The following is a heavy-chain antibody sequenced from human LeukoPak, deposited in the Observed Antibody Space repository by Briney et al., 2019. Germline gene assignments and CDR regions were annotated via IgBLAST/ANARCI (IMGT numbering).Heavy chain of an antibody. CDR2: IYYSGST. D-gene: IGHD4-17*01. Sequence: SETLSLTCTVSGGSISSYYWSWIRQPPGKGLEWIGYIYYSGSTNYNPSLKSRVTISVDTSKNQFSLKLSSVTAADTAVYYCARGDYGDPPGGFDYWGQGTLVSVSS. J-gene: IGHJ4*02. CDR1: GGSISSYY. V-gene: IGHV4-59*01. CDR3: ARGDYGDPPGGFDY.